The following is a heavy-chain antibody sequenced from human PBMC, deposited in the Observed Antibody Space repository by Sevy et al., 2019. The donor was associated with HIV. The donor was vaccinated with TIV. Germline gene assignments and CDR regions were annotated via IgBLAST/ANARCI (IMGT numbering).Heavy chain of an antibody. CDR3: ARELGYDYVWGSYRLLY. CDR1: GFTFSSYA. V-gene: IGHV3-30-3*01. D-gene: IGHD3-16*02. CDR2: VSYDGTDK. J-gene: IGHJ4*02. Sequence: GGSLRLSCAASGFTFSSYAMHWVRQAPGKGLEWVAVVSYDGTDKFHADSVKGRFTISRDNSKNTLDLQMNSLRAEDTAVYYCARELGYDYVWGSYRLLYWGQGTLVTVSS.